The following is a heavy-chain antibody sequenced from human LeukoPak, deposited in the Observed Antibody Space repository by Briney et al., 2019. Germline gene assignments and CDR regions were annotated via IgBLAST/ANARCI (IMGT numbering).Heavy chain of an antibody. D-gene: IGHD3-22*01. CDR2: ISAYNGNT. CDR3: ASGTYYYDSSGYYLFDY. CDR1: GYTFTSYG. Sequence: ASVKVSCKASGYTFTSYGISWVRQAPGQELEWMGWISAYNGNTNYAQKLQGRVTMTTDTSTSTAYMELRSLRSDDTAVYYCASGTYYYDSSGYYLFDYWGQGTLVTVSS. J-gene: IGHJ4*02. V-gene: IGHV1-18*01.